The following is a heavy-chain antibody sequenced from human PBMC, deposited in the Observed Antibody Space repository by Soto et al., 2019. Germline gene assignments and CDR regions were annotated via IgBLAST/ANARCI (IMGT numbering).Heavy chain of an antibody. V-gene: IGHV4-39*01. Sequence: PSETLSLTCTVSGGSVSSSSYSWGWIRQSPGKGLEWIGTIYSSENTYYNPSLLSRVTISVDTSKNEFSLRLSSVTAADTAVYYCARLNGYCISTNCNGYYGMDVCGQGTTLTVSS. CDR1: GGSVSSSSYS. CDR2: IYSSENT. J-gene: IGHJ6*02. D-gene: IGHD2-2*03. CDR3: ARLNGYCISTNCNGYYGMDV.